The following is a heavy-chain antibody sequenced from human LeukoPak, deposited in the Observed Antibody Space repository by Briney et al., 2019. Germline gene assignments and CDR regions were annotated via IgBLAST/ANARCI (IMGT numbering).Heavy chain of an antibody. CDR2: ISWNSGSI. V-gene: IGHV3-9*01. J-gene: IGHJ3*02. Sequence: GGSLRLSCAASGFTFDDYAMHWVRHAPGKSLEWVSGISWNSGSIGYADSVKGRFTISRDNAKNSLYLQMNSLRAEDTALYYCAKDTYGVRVGAFDIWGQGTMVTVSS. CDR3: AKDTYGVRVGAFDI. CDR1: GFTFDDYA. D-gene: IGHD3-10*02.